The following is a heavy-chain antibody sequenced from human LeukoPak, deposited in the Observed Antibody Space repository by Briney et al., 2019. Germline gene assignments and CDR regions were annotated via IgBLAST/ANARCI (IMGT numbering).Heavy chain of an antibody. J-gene: IGHJ3*02. CDR1: GYTFTSYD. D-gene: IGHD2-8*01. CDR3: AREDIVLMAHAFDI. CDR2: MNPNSGNT. V-gene: IGHV1-8*01. Sequence: ASVKVSCKASGYTFTSYDINWVRQATGQGLEWMGWMNPNSGNTGYAQKFQGRVTITADESTSTAYMELSSLRSEDTAVYYCAREDIVLMAHAFDIWGQGTMVTVSS.